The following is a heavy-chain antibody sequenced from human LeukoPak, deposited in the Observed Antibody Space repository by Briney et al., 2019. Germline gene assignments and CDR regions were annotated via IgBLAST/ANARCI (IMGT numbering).Heavy chain of an antibody. J-gene: IGHJ6*02. CDR3: ARDQDCSSTSCYDYYYYGMDV. V-gene: IGHV1-24*01. CDR1: GYTLTELS. D-gene: IGHD2-2*01. CDR2: FDPEDGET. Sequence: ASVKVSCKVSGYTLTELSMHWVRQAPGKGLEWMGGFDPEDGETIYAQKFQGRVTMTEDTSTDTAYMELSSLRSEDTAVYYCARDQDCSSTSCYDYYYYGMDVWGQGTTVTVSS.